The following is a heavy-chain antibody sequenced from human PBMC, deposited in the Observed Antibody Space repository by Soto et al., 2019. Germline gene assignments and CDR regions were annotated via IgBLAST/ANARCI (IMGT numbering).Heavy chain of an antibody. V-gene: IGHV3-23*01. CDR2: ISGSGGST. J-gene: IGHJ6*04. CDR1: GFTFSRYA. CDR3: AKDLGPPSRYYSHCCTDV. Sequence: GGSLRLSCAASGFTFSRYAMSSVRQAPGKGLEWVSAISGSGGSTYYADSVKGRFTISRDNSKNTLYLQMNSLRAEDTAVYYCAKDLGPPSRYYSHCCTDVWGTGPTRTLSS.